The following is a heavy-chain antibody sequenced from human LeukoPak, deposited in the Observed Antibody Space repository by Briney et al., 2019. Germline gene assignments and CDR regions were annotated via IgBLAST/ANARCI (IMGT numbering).Heavy chain of an antibody. V-gene: IGHV4-59*08. CDR2: IYDSGST. CDR3: ARLGDSFQYNWFDP. D-gene: IGHD5-18*01. Sequence: SETLSLTCTVSGGSISGYYWSWIRQPPGKGLEWIGYIYDSGSTNYNPSLKSRVTTSTDTSKNQFSLKLSSVTAADTAVYYCARLGDSFQYNWFDPWGRGTLVTVSS. CDR1: GGSISGYY. J-gene: IGHJ5*02.